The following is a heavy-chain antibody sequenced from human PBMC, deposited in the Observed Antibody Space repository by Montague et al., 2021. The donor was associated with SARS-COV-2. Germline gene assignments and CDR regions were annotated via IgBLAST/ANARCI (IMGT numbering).Heavy chain of an antibody. J-gene: IGHJ4*02. V-gene: IGHV3-23*01. D-gene: IGHD2-8*01. CDR3: ATNKYCTLHDCLHGRHYFDH. Sequence: CVRGRFTISRDNSRNTLYLQMNSMRAEDTAVYYCATNKYCTLHDCLHGRHYFDHWGQGTLVTVSS.